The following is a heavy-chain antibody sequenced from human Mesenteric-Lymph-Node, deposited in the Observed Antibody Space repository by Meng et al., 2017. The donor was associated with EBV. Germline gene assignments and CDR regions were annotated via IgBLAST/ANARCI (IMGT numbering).Heavy chain of an antibody. D-gene: IGHD6-13*01. CDR3: ARLPPTTGYGTARSY. J-gene: IGHJ4*02. CDR1: GGDISSSSW. CDR2: IYHSSGTT. V-gene: IGHV4-4*02. Sequence: VQRQDSGPGLVKPSCTLSLTCSVSGGDISSSSWWSWVRQPPGKGLEWLGEIYHSSGTTNYNPSLKSRVTISLDKSKNQFSLNLSSVTAADTAVYYCARLPPTTGYGTARSYWGQGTLVTVSS.